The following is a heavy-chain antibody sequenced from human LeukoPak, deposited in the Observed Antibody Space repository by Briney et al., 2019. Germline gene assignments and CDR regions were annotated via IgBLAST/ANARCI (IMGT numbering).Heavy chain of an antibody. J-gene: IGHJ3*02. CDR3: VKVKGCCAFDI. CDR2: ISSNGGST. D-gene: IGHD6-19*01. CDR1: GFTFSSYA. V-gene: IGHV3-64D*06. Sequence: HPGGSLRLSCSASGFTFSSYAMHLVRQAPGKGLEYVSAISSNGGSTYYADSVKGRFTISRDNSKNTLYLQMSSLRAEDTAVYYCVKVKGCCAFDIWGQGTMVTVSS.